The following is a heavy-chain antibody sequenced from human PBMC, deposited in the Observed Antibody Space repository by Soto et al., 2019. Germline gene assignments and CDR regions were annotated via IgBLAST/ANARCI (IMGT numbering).Heavy chain of an antibody. J-gene: IGHJ4*02. Sequence: GGSLRLSCAASGFTFSSYDMHWVRQATGKGLEWVSAIGTAGDTYYPGSVKGRFTISRENAKNSLYLQMNSLRAEDTAVYYCARDLGAAGIDYWGQGTLVTVSS. CDR1: GFTFSSYD. D-gene: IGHD6-13*01. CDR3: ARDLGAAGIDY. V-gene: IGHV3-13*01. CDR2: IGTAGDT.